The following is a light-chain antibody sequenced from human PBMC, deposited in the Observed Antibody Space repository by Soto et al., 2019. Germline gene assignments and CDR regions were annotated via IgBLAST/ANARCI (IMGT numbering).Light chain of an antibody. Sequence: AILMTQSPSSLSASPGDRVTITCRASQGISIYLAWYQQKRGKAPKLLIYAASTLQSGVPSRFSGSGSGTDFTLTISCLQSEDLATYYCQQYYSYPITFGQGTRLEIK. CDR1: QGISIY. V-gene: IGKV1-8*01. CDR2: AAS. CDR3: QQYYSYPIT. J-gene: IGKJ5*01.